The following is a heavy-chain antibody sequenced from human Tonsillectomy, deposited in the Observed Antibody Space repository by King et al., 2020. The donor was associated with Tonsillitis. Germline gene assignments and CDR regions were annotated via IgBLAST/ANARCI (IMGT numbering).Heavy chain of an antibody. CDR1: GFTFSTYW. Sequence: VQLVESGGGLVQPGESLRLSCTASGFTFSTYWMTWVRQAPGKGLEWVANINQDGSGKYYVDSVKGRFTISRDNAQNSLYLQMNSLRVEDTAVYYCARGRGLEYWGQGSLVTVSS. CDR2: INQDGSGK. V-gene: IGHV3-7*01. J-gene: IGHJ4*02. CDR3: ARGRGLEY. D-gene: IGHD3-10*01.